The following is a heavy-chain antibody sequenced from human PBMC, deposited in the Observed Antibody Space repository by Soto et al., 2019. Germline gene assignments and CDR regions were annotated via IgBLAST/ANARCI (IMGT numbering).Heavy chain of an antibody. CDR1: WLTLSSYS. CDR2: ISSSSSYI. D-gene: IGHD4-4*01. CDR3: AREDYSNFDY. J-gene: IGHJ4*02. Sequence: GFLRLSGASSWLTLSSYSMTWVRQAPGKGLEWVSPISSSSSYIYSADSVKGRFTISRDNAKNSLYLQMNSLRAEDTDVYYCAREDYSNFDYWGQGTLVTVSS. V-gene: IGHV3-21*01.